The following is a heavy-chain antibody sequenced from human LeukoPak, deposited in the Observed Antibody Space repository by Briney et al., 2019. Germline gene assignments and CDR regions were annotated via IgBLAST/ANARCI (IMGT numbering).Heavy chain of an antibody. V-gene: IGHV3-23*01. CDR1: GFTFSSYA. D-gene: IGHD2-2*01. Sequence: GGSLRLSCAASGFTFSSYAMSWVRQAPGKGLEWVSAISGSGGSTYYADSVKGRFTISRDNSKNTLYLQMNSLRAEDTAVYYCAKSGPYCSSTSCNYFDYWGQGTLVTVSS. CDR3: AKSGPYCSSTSCNYFDY. CDR2: ISGSGGST. J-gene: IGHJ4*02.